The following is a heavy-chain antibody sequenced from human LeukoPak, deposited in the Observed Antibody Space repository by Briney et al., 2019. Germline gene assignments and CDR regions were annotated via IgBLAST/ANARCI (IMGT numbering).Heavy chain of an antibody. CDR3: AKSGGYCSSTSCYTGWDYYYYMDV. J-gene: IGHJ6*03. CDR1: GFTFSSYG. CDR2: IWYGGSNK. V-gene: IGHV3-30*02. Sequence: GGSLRLSCAASGFTFSSYGMHWVRQAPGKGLEWVAVIWYGGSNKYYADSVKGRFTISRDNSKNTLYLQMNSLRAEDTAVYYCAKSGGYCSSTSCYTGWDYYYYMDVWGKGTTVTVSS. D-gene: IGHD2-2*02.